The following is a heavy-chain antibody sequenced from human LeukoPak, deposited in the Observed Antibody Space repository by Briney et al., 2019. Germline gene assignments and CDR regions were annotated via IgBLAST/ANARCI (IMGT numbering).Heavy chain of an antibody. J-gene: IGHJ4*02. Sequence: GGSLRLSCAASGFTVSSNYMTWVRQAPGKGLEWVSVIHKNAITYYADSVKGRFTISRDNSKNTLYLQMNSLRAEDTAVYYCAKDFPGGEAVNDYWGQGTLVTVSS. CDR2: IHKNAIT. D-gene: IGHD6-19*01. CDR3: AKDFPGGEAVNDY. CDR1: GFTVSSNY. V-gene: IGHV3-53*01.